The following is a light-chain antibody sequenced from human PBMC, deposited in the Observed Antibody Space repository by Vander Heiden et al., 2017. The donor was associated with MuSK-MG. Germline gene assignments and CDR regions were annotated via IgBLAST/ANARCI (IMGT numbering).Light chain of an antibody. CDR2: GAF. CDR1: QSVYSK. CDR3: QQYSSGFT. V-gene: IGKV3-15*01. J-gene: IGKJ5*01. Sequence: EIVMTQSPATLSVSPGERATLSCRASQSVYSKLAWYQQKPGQAPRLLIHGAFNRATGIPARFTGSGSGTDFTLTINSLQSEDFAVYFCQQYSSGFTFGQGTRLEIK.